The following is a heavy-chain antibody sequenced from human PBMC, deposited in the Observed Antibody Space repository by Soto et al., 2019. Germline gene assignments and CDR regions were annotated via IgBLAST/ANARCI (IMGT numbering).Heavy chain of an antibody. V-gene: IGHV4-31*03. CDR1: GGSISSGGYY. D-gene: IGHD6-19*01. CDR3: ERITGGWLGGMDV. J-gene: IGHJ6*02. CDR2: IYYRGST. Sequence: QVQLQESGPGLVKPSQTLSLTCTVSGGSISSGGYYWSWIRQHPGNGLEWIGYIYYRGSTYYNPSLKSRVTISVETSKNQFSLKLSSVTAADTAVYYCERITGGWLGGMDVWGQGTTVTVSS.